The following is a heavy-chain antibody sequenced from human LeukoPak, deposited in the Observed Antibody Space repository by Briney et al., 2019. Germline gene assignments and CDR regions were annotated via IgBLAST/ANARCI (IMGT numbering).Heavy chain of an antibody. V-gene: IGHV4-61*10. D-gene: IGHD3-22*01. J-gene: IGHJ3*02. CDR3: ARDHYYDSSGYHNDAFDI. CDR1: GASINSGTYY. CDR2: IYYSGST. Sequence: NPSQTLSLTCTVSGASINSGTYYWTWIRQPAGKGLEWIGYIYYSGSTNYNPSLKSRVTISVDTSKNQFSLKLSSVTAADTAVYYCARDHYYDSSGYHNDAFDIWGQGTMVTVSS.